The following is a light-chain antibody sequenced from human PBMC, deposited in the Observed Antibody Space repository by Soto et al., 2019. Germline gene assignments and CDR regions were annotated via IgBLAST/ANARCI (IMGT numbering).Light chain of an antibody. V-gene: IGLV2-23*01. J-gene: IGLJ1*01. CDR3: CSYAGGGTSRV. Sequence: QSALTQPAALSGSPGQSITISFTGNSSDVGSCNLVSWFHQHPDKAPKVRIFEATQRPSGVSHRFSGSRSGNPASLTISGLQAEDVDDYCCCSYAGGGTSRVFGTGTKLTVL. CDR1: SSDVGSCNL. CDR2: EAT.